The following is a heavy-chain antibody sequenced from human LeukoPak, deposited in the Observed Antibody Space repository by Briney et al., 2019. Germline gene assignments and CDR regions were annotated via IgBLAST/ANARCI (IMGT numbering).Heavy chain of an antibody. CDR2: IIPIFGTA. D-gene: IGHD2-2*01. V-gene: IGHV1-69*05. Sequence: SVKVSCKASGGTFSSYAISWVRQAPGQGLEWMGRIIPIFGTANYAQKFQGRVTITTDESTSTAYMELSSLRSEDTAVYYCARGESVVVPAAISADYWGRGTLVTVSS. J-gene: IGHJ4*02. CDR1: GGTFSSYA. CDR3: ARGESVVVPAAISADY.